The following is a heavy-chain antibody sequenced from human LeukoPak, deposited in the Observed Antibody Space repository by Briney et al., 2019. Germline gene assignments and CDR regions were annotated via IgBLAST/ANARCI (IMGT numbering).Heavy chain of an antibody. CDR2: IKQDGSEK. CDR3: ARDGALPYYDSSGFRFDP. Sequence: GSLRLSCAASGFTFSSYWMSWVRQAPGKGVEWVANIKQDGSEKYYVDSVKGRFTISRDNAKNSLYLQMNSLRAEDTAVYYCARDGALPYYDSSGFRFDPWGQGTLVTVSS. D-gene: IGHD3-22*01. J-gene: IGHJ5*02. V-gene: IGHV3-7*01. CDR1: GFTFSSYW.